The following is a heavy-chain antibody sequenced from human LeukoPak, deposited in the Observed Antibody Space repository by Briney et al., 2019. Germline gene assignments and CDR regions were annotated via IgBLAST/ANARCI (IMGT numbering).Heavy chain of an antibody. CDR3: ASPALDSSSWYYLGY. V-gene: IGHV1-18*01. J-gene: IGHJ4*02. CDR1: GYTFSSYG. D-gene: IGHD6-13*01. Sequence: GASVKVSCKASGYTFSSYGISWVRQAPGQGLEWMGWISAYDGNTDYAQNLQGRVTITADESTSTAYMELSSLRSEDTAVYYCASPALDSSSWYYLGYWGQGTLVTVSS. CDR2: ISAYDGNT.